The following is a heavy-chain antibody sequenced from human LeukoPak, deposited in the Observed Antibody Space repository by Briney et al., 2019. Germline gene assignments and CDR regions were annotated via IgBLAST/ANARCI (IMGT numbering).Heavy chain of an antibody. CDR2: IYYSGST. J-gene: IGHJ4*02. CDR1: GGSISSYY. Sequence: SETLSLTCTVSGGSISSYYWSWIRQPPRQGLEWIWYIYYSGSTNYNPSLKSRVAISVDTSKNQFSLKLSSVTAADTAVYYCAGGSSGYYLYWGQGTLVTVSS. D-gene: IGHD3-22*01. CDR3: AGGSSGYYLY. V-gene: IGHV4-59*01.